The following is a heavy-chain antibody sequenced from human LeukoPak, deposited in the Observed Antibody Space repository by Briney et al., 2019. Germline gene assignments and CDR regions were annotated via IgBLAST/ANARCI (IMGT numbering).Heavy chain of an antibody. CDR1: GFTFSSYW. Sequence: GGSLRLSCVASGFTFSSYWMTWVRQAPGKGLEWVANIKQDGSEKYYVDSVKGRFTISRDNAKNSLYLQMNSLRAEDTAVYYCARPDLNSGYAPDDAFDIWGQGTMVTVSS. CDR3: ARPDLNSGYAPDDAFDI. CDR2: IKQDGSEK. D-gene: IGHD5-12*01. J-gene: IGHJ3*02. V-gene: IGHV3-7*01.